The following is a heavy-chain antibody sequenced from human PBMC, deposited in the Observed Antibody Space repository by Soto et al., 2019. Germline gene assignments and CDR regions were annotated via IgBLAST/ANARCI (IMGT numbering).Heavy chain of an antibody. CDR3: ARDMGAGSSGSFNWFDP. CDR2: ISAYSGNT. V-gene: IGHV1-18*01. CDR1: GYTFTSYG. J-gene: IGHJ5*02. Sequence: SVKVSCKASGYTFTSYGISWVRQAPGQGLEWMGWISAYSGNTIYAQKLQGRVTMTTDTSTSTAYMELRSLRSDDTAVYYCARDMGAGSSGSFNWFDPWGQGTLVTVSS. D-gene: IGHD3-22*01.